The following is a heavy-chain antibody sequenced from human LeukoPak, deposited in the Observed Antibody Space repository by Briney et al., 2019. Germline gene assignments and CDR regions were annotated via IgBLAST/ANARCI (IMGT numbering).Heavy chain of an antibody. D-gene: IGHD3-22*01. CDR2: INHSGST. J-gene: IGHJ6*03. Sequence: PSETLSLTCAVYGGSFSGYYWSWIRQPPGKGPEWIGEINHSGSTNYNPSLKSRVTISVDTSKNQFSLKLSSVTAADTAVYYCARGRYDSRFWYYYYYMDVWGKGTTVTVSS. V-gene: IGHV4-34*01. CDR1: GGSFSGYY. CDR3: ARGRYDSRFWYYYYYMDV.